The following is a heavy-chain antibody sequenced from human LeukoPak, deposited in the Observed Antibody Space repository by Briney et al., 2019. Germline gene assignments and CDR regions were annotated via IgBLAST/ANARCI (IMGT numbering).Heavy chain of an antibody. D-gene: IGHD3-16*01. CDR3: ARLVWGTDRYFDL. CDR2: IKQDATAK. V-gene: IGHV3-7*01. CDR1: GFTVSNSF. Sequence: GGSLRLSCAASGFTVSNSFMSWVRQAPGKGLEWVANIKQDATAKYYVDSVKGRFTISRDNAKNSLYLDMNSLRAEDTAVYYCARLVWGTDRYFDLWGQGTLVTVSS. J-gene: IGHJ4*02.